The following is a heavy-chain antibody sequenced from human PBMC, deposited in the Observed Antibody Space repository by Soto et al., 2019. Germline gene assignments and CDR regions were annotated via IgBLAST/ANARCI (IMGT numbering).Heavy chain of an antibody. V-gene: IGHV3-49*03. D-gene: IGHD5-12*01. CDR1: GFTFGDFA. CDR3: TRADSGYERFDP. J-gene: IGHJ5*02. CDR2: IRSKAYGGTT. Sequence: GGSLRLSCTASGFTFGDFAVSWFRQAPGKGLEWVSFIRSKAYGGTTEYAASVKGRFTISRDDSKSIGYLQMNSLKMEDTAVYYCTRADSGYERFDPWGQGTLVTVSS.